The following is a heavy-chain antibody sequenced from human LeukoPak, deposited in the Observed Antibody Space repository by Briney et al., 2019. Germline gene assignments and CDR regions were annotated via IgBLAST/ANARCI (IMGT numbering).Heavy chain of an antibody. CDR3: TTLAFDVHY. CDR1: GFTFVNAW. D-gene: IGHD2/OR15-2a*01. J-gene: IGHJ4*02. CDR2: MESNPAGGRV. Sequence: SGGSPRLSCAASGFTFVNAWMTWVRQAPGKGLEWVGRMESNPAGGRVDYAAPVKGRFTISRDDSRSTLYLQLNNLGAEDTAVYYCTTLAFDVHYWGRGTLITVSS. V-gene: IGHV3-15*04.